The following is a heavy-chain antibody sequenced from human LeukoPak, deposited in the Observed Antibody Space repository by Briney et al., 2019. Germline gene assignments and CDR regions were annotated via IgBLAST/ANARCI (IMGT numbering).Heavy chain of an antibody. CDR2: INPNSGGT. J-gene: IGHJ6*02. Sequence: ASMKVSCKASGYTFTGYYMHWVRQAPGQGLEWMGWINPNSGGTNYAQKFQGWVTMTRDTSISTAYMELSRLRSDDTAVYYCARELTMVRGVIKTYYYYYGMDVWGQGTTVTVSS. CDR3: ARELTMVRGVIKTYYYYYGMDV. D-gene: IGHD3-10*01. V-gene: IGHV1-2*04. CDR1: GYTFTGYY.